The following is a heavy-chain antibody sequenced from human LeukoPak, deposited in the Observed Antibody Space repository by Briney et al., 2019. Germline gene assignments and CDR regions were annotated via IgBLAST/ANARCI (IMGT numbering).Heavy chain of an antibody. CDR1: GDSITSHSW. J-gene: IGHJ4*02. Sequence: PSETLSLTCAVSGDSITSHSWWSWVRQPPGKGLERIGEVHHGGASNYDPSLESRVTISVDKSKNRFSLNLRSVTAADTATYYCASHVTVLGTRGFDFWGRGTLVTVS. D-gene: IGHD6-19*01. CDR3: ASHVTVLGTRGFDF. V-gene: IGHV4-4*02. CDR2: VHHGGAS.